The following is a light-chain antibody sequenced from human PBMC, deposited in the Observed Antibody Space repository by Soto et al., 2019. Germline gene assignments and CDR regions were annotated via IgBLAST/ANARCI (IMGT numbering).Light chain of an antibody. V-gene: IGKV1-5*03. CDR3: QHFNSYPWT. CDR1: QTISSW. J-gene: IGKJ1*01. CDR2: RAS. Sequence: DIQMTQSPSTLSGSVGDRVTITCRASQTISSWLAWYQQKPGKAPNLLIYRASNLEIGVPSRFSGSGSGTEFTLTISSLQPDDFATYYCQHFNSYPWTFGQGTKVDIK.